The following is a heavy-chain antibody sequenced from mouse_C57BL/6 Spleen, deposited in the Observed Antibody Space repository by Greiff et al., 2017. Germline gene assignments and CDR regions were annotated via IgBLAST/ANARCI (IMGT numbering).Heavy chain of an antibody. D-gene: IGHD1-1*01. Sequence: QVQLQQPGTELVKPGASVKLSCKASGYTFTSYWMHWVKQRPGQGLEWIGNINPSNGGTNYNEKFKSKATLTVDKSSSTAYMQLSSLTSEDSSVYNCANNYYGSSYGYYFDYWGQGTTLTVSS. CDR1: GYTFTSYW. CDR3: ANNYYGSSYGYYFDY. CDR2: INPSNGGT. V-gene: IGHV1-53*01. J-gene: IGHJ2*01.